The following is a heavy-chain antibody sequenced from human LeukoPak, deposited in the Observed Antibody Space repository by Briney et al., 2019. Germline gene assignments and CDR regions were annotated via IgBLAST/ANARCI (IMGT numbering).Heavy chain of an antibody. CDR3: ARGYYDSSGYYYYFDY. CDR2: INHSGST. Sequence: ETLSLTCAVYGGSFSGYYWSWIRQPPGKGLEWIGEINHSGSTNYYPSLKSRVTISVDTSKNQFSLKLSSVTAADTAVYYCARGYYDSSGYYYYFDYWGQGTLVTVSS. V-gene: IGHV4-34*01. J-gene: IGHJ4*02. CDR1: GGSFSGYY. D-gene: IGHD3-22*01.